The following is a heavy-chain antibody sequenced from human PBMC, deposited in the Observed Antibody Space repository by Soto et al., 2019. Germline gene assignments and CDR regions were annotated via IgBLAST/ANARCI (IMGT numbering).Heavy chain of an antibody. J-gene: IGHJ4*02. CDR2: ISSSSSYI. Sequence: GGSLRLSCAASGFTFSSYSMNWVSQAPGKGLEWVSSISSSSSYIYYADSVKGRFTISRDNAKNSLYLQMNSLRAEDTAVYYCARDPHSGYASGYFDYWGQGTLVTVSS. D-gene: IGHD5-12*01. CDR1: GFTFSSYS. V-gene: IGHV3-21*01. CDR3: ARDPHSGYASGYFDY.